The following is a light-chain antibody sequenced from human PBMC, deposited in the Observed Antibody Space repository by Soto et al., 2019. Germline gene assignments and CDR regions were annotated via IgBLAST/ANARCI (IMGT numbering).Light chain of an antibody. Sequence: QSALPQPASVSVSPGQSITISCTGTSSDVGGYNYVSWYQQHPGKAPKLMIYDVSNRPSGVSNRFSGSKSGNTASLTISGLQAEDEADYYCSAYTSSSTPVFGGGTKLTVL. CDR2: DVS. CDR1: SSDVGGYNY. CDR3: SAYTSSSTPV. J-gene: IGLJ2*01. V-gene: IGLV2-14*01.